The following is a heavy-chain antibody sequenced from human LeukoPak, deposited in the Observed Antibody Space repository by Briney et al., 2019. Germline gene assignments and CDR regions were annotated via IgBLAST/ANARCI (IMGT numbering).Heavy chain of an antibody. CDR2: IKQDGSEK. J-gene: IGHJ4*02. Sequence: GGSLRLSCAVSGFRFTNYWMSWVRQAPGKGLEWVANIKQDGSEKDYVDSMKGRFTISRDNAKTSVYLQVNSLRAEDTAVYYCARIGYSSSSFDYWGQGTLVTVSS. D-gene: IGHD6-13*01. CDR1: GFRFTNYW. CDR3: ARIGYSSSSFDY. V-gene: IGHV3-7*01.